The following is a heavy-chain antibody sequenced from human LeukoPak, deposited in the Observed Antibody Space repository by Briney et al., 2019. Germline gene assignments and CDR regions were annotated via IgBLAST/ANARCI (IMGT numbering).Heavy chain of an antibody. D-gene: IGHD3-16*01. CDR2: INSDGSST. CDR1: GFTFSSYW. CDR3: ARFVGGPYYYMDV. Sequence: PGGSLRLSCAASGFTFSSYWMHWVRQAPGKGLVWVSRINSDGSSTSYADSVKGRFTISRDNAKNTLYLQMNSLRAEDTALYHCARFVGGPYYYMDVWGKGTTVTVSS. V-gene: IGHV3-74*01. J-gene: IGHJ6*03.